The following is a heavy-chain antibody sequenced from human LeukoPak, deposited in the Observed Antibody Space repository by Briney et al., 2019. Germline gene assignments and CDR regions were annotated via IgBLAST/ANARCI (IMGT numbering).Heavy chain of an antibody. CDR2: INPNSGGT. Sequence: GASVKVSCKASGYTFTGYYMHWVRQAPGQGLEWMGWINPNSGGTNYAQKFQGRVTMTRDTSISTAYMELSRLRSDDTAVYYCARLPYDGRPDGPNDPFDYWGQGTLVTVSS. V-gene: IGHV1-2*02. CDR1: GYTFTGYY. D-gene: IGHD3-22*01. J-gene: IGHJ4*02. CDR3: ARLPYDGRPDGPNDPFDY.